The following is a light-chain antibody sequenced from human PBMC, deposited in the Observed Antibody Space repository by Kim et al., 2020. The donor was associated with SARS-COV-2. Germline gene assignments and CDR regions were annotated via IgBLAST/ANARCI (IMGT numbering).Light chain of an antibody. Sequence: GQSITISCTGTSSDVGGYNLVSWYQQHPGQAPKLMIYEVNKRPSGVSDRFSGSRSGNTASLTISGLQAEDEADYFCCSYASDITYVFGSGTRVTVL. CDR2: EVN. CDR1: SSDVGGYNL. V-gene: IGLV2-23*02. CDR3: CSYASDITYV. J-gene: IGLJ1*01.